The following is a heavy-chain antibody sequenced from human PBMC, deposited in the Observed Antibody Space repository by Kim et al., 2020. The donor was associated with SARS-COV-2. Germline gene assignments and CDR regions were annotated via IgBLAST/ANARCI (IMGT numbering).Heavy chain of an antibody. V-gene: IGHV3-53*01. CDR3: TRDGNFDSSASGRDV. Sequence: GGSLRLSCAASGFTVRTQYLSWVRQAPGKGLEWVSVIYSGGYTRYADSVKGRFTISRDTSKNTVYLQMNSLRAEDTAVYYCTRDGNFDSSASGRDVWGQG. D-gene: IGHD3-22*01. J-gene: IGHJ6*02. CDR1: GFTVRTQY. CDR2: IYSGGYT.